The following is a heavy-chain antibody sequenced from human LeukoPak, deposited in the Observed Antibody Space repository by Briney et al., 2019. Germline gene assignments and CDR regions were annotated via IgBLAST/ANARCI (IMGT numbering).Heavy chain of an antibody. CDR1: AFTFSSYW. Sequence: PGRSLRLSCAASAFTFSSYWMSCVRQAPGKGLEWVSNIDQDGSEKYYVDSVKGRFTISRDNAKNTLYLQMNSLRADDTAVYYCARDSQIYYGGNPYYYYGMDVWGQGTTVTVSS. V-gene: IGHV3-7*05. CDR2: IDQDGSEK. CDR3: ARDSQIYYGGNPYYYYGMDV. J-gene: IGHJ6*02. D-gene: IGHD4-23*01.